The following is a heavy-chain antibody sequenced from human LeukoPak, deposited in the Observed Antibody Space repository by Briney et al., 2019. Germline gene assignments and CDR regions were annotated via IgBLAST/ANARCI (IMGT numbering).Heavy chain of an antibody. V-gene: IGHV3-64*02. CDR1: GFTFRTYA. D-gene: IGHD2-2*01. CDR2: ISTNGDGT. J-gene: IGHJ4*02. CDR3: ARWGSTSCYDY. Sequence: GGSLRLSCAASGFTFRTYALHWVRQAPGKGLEYVSAISTNGDGTYYADSVKGRFTISRDNSKNTLFLQMGSLRADDMAVYYCARWGSTSCYDYWGQGTLVTVSS.